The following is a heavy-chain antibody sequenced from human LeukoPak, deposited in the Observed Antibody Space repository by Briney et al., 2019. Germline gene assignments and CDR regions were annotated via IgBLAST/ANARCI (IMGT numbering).Heavy chain of an antibody. D-gene: IGHD2-2*01. CDR1: GYSISSGYY. CDR3: ASRYCSSTSCPYYFDY. CDR2: IYHSGST. J-gene: IGHJ4*02. V-gene: IGHV4-38-2*01. Sequence: PSETLSLTCAVSGYSISSGYYWGWIRQPPGKGLEWIGSIYHSGSTYYNPSLKSRVTISVDTSKNQFSLKLSSVTAADTAVYYCASRYCSSTSCPYYFDYWGQGTLVTVSS.